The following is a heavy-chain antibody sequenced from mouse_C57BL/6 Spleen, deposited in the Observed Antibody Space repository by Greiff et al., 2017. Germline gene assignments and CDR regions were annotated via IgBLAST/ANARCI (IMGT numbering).Heavy chain of an antibody. Sequence: VQLQQSGPELVKPGASVKISCKASGYTFTDYYMNWVKQSHGKSLEWIGDINPNNGGTSYNQKFKGKATLTVDKSSSTAYMELRSLTSEDSAVYYCAPYYGNSYYAMDYWGQGTSVTVSS. CDR2: INPNNGGT. CDR3: APYYGNSYYAMDY. V-gene: IGHV1-26*01. J-gene: IGHJ4*01. D-gene: IGHD2-10*01. CDR1: GYTFTDYY.